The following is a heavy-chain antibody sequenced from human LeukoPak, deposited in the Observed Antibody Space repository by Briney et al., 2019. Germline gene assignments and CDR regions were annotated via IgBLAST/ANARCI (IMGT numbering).Heavy chain of an antibody. J-gene: IGHJ4*02. V-gene: IGHV1-8*02. CDR3: ARAYDSSGYGPDY. Sequence: ASVKVSCKASGYTFINYDINWVRQATGQGLEWMGWMNPNSGNTGYVQKLQGRVTMTRNTSISTAYMELSSLRSEDTAVYYRARAYDSSGYGPDYWGQGTLVTVSS. D-gene: IGHD3-22*01. CDR1: GYTFINYD. CDR2: MNPNSGNT.